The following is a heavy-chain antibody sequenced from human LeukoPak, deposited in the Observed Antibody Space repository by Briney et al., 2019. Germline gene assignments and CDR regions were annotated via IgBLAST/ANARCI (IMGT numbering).Heavy chain of an antibody. CDR1: GLTFSSYG. V-gene: IGHV3-30*02. CDR2: IRYDGSNK. D-gene: IGHD1-26*01. CDR3: AKARGAATYYYYYMDV. J-gene: IGHJ6*03. Sequence: GGSLRLSCAASGLTFSSYGMHWVRQAPGKGLEWVAFIRYDGSNKYYADSVKGRFTISRDNSKNTLYLQMNTLRAEDTAVYYCAKARGAATYYYYYMDVWGKGTTVTVYS.